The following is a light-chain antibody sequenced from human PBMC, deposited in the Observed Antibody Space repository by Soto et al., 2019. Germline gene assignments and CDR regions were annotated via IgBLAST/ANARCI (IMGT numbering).Light chain of an antibody. CDR3: QQYDGLWT. V-gene: IGKV1-5*01. Sequence: DMQMTQSPSTLSASVEDRVTITCRASQSINSWLAWYQQKPGKAPKLLIYDASSLESGVPSRVSGSGSGTEFTLTITSLRPGDFATYYSQQYDGLWTFGQGTKV. CDR1: QSINSW. J-gene: IGKJ1*01. CDR2: DAS.